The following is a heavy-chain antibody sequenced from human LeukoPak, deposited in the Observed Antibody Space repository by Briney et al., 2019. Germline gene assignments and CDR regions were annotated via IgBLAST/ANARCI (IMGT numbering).Heavy chain of an antibody. CDR3: ARESTFRLLRNVSDI. V-gene: IGHV1-46*01. CDR2: INPSDGST. J-gene: IGHJ3*02. CDR1: GYTFTIFH. Sequence: ASVKVSCKASGYTFTIFHIHWVRQAPGQGLEWMGMINPSDGSTSYAQKFQGRVTMTSDRSTSTVAMDLSSLRSDDTAVYYCARESTFRLLRNVSDIWGQGTIATVSS. D-gene: IGHD5-12*01.